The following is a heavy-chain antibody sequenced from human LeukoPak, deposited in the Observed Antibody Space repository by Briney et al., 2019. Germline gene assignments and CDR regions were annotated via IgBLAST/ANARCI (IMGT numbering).Heavy chain of an antibody. CDR3: ARGEYNYFDY. D-gene: IGHD2/OR15-2a*01. J-gene: IGHJ4*02. V-gene: IGHV1-18*01. CDR1: GYTFTSFG. CDR2: INAYNGHT. Sequence: ASVKVSCKASGYTFTSFGLSWLRQAPGQGLEWVGWINAYNGHTNYVQNLQGRATMTTDTSTSTAYMELRSLRSDDTAVYYCARGEYNYFDYWGQGTLVTVSS.